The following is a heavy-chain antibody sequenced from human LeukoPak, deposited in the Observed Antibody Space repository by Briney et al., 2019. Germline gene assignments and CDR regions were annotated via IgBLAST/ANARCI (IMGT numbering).Heavy chain of an antibody. CDR1: GYTFTSYG. V-gene: IGHV1-69*13. Sequence: GASVKVSCKASGYTFTSYGISWVRQAPGQGLEWMGGIIPIFGTANYAQKFQGRVTITADESTSTAYMELSSLRSEDTAVYYCARDSLDVYDYVWGSYRRYYFDYWGQGTLVTVSS. CDR3: ARDSLDVYDYVWGSYRRYYFDY. J-gene: IGHJ4*02. CDR2: IIPIFGTA. D-gene: IGHD3-16*02.